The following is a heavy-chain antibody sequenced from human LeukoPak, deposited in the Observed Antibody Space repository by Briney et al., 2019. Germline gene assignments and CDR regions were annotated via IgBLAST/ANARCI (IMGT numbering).Heavy chain of an antibody. CDR1: GGTFSSYA. J-gene: IGHJ4*02. Sequence: SVKVSCKASGGTFSSYAISWVRQAPGQGLEWMGRIIPILGIANYAQKFQGRVTITADKSTSTAYMELSSLTSEDTAVYYCARVSSNSRGDYFDYWGQGTLVTVSS. CDR2: IIPILGIA. D-gene: IGHD7-27*01. V-gene: IGHV1-69*04. CDR3: ARVSSNSRGDYFDY.